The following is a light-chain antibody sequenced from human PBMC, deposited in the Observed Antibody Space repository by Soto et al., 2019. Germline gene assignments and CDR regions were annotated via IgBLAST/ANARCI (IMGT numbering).Light chain of an antibody. J-gene: IGLJ3*02. CDR1: SSDVGGYNY. V-gene: IGLV2-14*01. Sequence: QSALTQPASVSGSPGQSITISCTGTSSDVGGYNYVSWYQQHPGKVPKLMIYDVSDRPSGFSNRFAGSKSGNTASLTISGLQAEDEDDYYCISYTSSSTWVFGGGTKLTVL. CDR3: ISYTSSSTWV. CDR2: DVS.